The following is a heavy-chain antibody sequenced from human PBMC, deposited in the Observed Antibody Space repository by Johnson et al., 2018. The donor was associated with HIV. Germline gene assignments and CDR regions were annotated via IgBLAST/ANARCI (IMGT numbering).Heavy chain of an antibody. V-gene: IGHV3-30-3*01. D-gene: IGHD6-13*01. CDR1: GFTFSSYA. CDR3: ARDQAYSSSWEGVFDI. Sequence: QVQLVESGGGVVQPGRSLRLSCAASGFTFSSYAMHWVRQAPGKGLEWVAVISYDGSNKYYADSVKGRFPISRDNSKNTLYLQMNSLRPEDTAVYYCARDQAYSSSWEGVFDIWGQGTSVIVSS. J-gene: IGHJ3*02. CDR2: ISYDGSNK.